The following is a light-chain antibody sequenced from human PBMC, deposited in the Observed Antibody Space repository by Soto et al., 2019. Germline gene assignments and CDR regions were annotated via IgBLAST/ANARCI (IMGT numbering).Light chain of an antibody. CDR3: SSYEGSNNFV. J-gene: IGLJ1*01. V-gene: IGLV2-8*01. CDR1: SSDVGGYNY. Sequence: QSALTQPPSASGSPGQSVTISCSGTSSDVGGYNYVSWHQQHPGKAPKLMIYEVSKRPSGVPDRFSGSKSGNTASLIVSGLQAEDEADYYCSSYEGSNNFVFGTGTKVTVL. CDR2: EVS.